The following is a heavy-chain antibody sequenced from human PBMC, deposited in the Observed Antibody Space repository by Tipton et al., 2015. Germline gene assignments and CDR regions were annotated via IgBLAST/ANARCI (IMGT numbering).Heavy chain of an antibody. V-gene: IGHV4-4*02. CDR3: AKRLFSFGVVTNPTFDY. J-gene: IGHJ4*02. CDR2: IHHGGTT. CDR1: GDSISSLNW. D-gene: IGHD3-3*01. Sequence: TLSLTCSVSGDSISSLNWWTWVRQPPGKGLEWIGEIHHGGTTNYNPSLRSRVTMSVDTSKNQFSLQLSSVTAADTAVYYCAKRLFSFGVVTNPTFDYWGQGTLVTVSS.